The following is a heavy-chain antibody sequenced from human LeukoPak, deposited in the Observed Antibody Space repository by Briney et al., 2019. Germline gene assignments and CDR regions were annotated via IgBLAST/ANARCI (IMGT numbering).Heavy chain of an antibody. CDR1: GGSISSSSYY. J-gene: IGHJ4*02. D-gene: IGHD6-13*01. CDR2: IYYSGST. CDR3: ARQPRIAAAGNGGYFDY. Sequence: SETLSLTCTVSGGSISSSSYYWGWIRQPPGKGLEWIGSIYYSGSTYYNPSLKSRVTISVDTSKNQFSLKLSSVTAADTAVYYCARQPRIAAAGNGGYFDYWGQGTLVTVSS. V-gene: IGHV4-39*01.